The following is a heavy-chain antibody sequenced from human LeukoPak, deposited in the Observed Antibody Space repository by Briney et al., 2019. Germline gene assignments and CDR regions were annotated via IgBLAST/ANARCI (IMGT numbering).Heavy chain of an antibody. CDR3: ARGYDYYDSSGTFYY. J-gene: IGHJ4*02. D-gene: IGHD3-22*01. CDR1: GYTFTGYY. Sequence: GASVKVSCEASGYTFTGYYMHWVRQAPGQGLEWMGRINPNSGGTNYAQKFQGRVTMTRDTSISTAYMELSRLRSDDTAVYYCARGYDYYDSSGTFYYWGQGTLVTVSS. V-gene: IGHV1-2*06. CDR2: INPNSGGT.